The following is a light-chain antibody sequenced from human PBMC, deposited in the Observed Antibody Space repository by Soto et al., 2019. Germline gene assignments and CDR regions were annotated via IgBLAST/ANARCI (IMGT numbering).Light chain of an antibody. J-gene: IGKJ4*01. CDR3: QQYYNGRPPVT. CDR1: QSVSTN. Sequence: DIVLTQSPATLSVSPGERATLSCRASQSVSTNLAWYQHKLGQAPRLLIYCASTRVTGIPARFSGSGSGTDFTLTISYLKSEDFGIYYCQQYYNGRPPVTFGGGTKVES. V-gene: IGKV3-15*01. CDR2: CAS.